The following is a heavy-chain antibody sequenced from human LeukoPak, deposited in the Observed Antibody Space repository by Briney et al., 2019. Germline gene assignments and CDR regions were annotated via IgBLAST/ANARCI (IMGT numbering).Heavy chain of an antibody. CDR3: ARHRLYGYNNLDNWFDP. V-gene: IGHV4-39*01. CDR1: GGSISSSSYY. Sequence: SETLSLTCTVSGGSISSSSYYWGWIRQPPGKGLEWVGSVYYGGATFYKPSLKSRVTISVDTSKHQFSLKLSSVTAADTAVYYCARHRLYGYNNLDNWFDPWGQGTLVTVSS. J-gene: IGHJ5*02. CDR2: VYYGGAT. D-gene: IGHD5-24*01.